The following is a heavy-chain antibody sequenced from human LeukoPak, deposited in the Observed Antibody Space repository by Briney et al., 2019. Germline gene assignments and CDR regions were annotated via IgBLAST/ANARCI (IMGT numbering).Heavy chain of an antibody. CDR2: IYPGDSTT. V-gene: IGHV5-51*03. Sequence: GESLKISCKTSEYSFSNYWIGWVRQMPGKGLEWMGFIYPGDSTTRYSPSFQGQVTISADRSISTAYLQWSSLKASDTAMYYCARRYYHSTEFDPWGQGTLSPSPQ. CDR1: EYSFSNYW. CDR3: ARRYYHSTEFDP. J-gene: IGHJ5*02. D-gene: IGHD2/OR15-2a*01.